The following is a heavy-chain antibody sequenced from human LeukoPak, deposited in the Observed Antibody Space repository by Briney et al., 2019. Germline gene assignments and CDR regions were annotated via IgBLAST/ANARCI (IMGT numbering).Heavy chain of an antibody. CDR1: GGSISSSSYY. J-gene: IGHJ6*03. Sequence: SETLSLTCTVSGGSISSSSYYWGWIRQPPGKGLEWIGSIYYSGSTYYNPSLKSRVTISVDTSKNQCSLKLSCVTAADTAVYYCARLGYCTNGVCYTGLYYYYYMDVWGKGTTVTVSS. V-gene: IGHV4-39*01. D-gene: IGHD2-8*01. CDR2: IYYSGST. CDR3: ARLGYCTNGVCYTGLYYYYYMDV.